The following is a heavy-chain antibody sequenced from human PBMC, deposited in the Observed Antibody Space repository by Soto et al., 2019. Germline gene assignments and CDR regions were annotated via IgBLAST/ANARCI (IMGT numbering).Heavy chain of an antibody. CDR3: ARGVMVLGLPYYYGMDV. V-gene: IGHV4-59*01. J-gene: IGHJ6*02. CDR2: IYYSGST. CDR1: GGSISSYY. D-gene: IGHD3-10*01. Sequence: SETLSLTCTVSGGSISSYYWSWIRQPPGKGLEWIGYIYYSGSTNYNPSLKSRVTISVDTSKNQFSLKLSSVTAADTAVYYCARGVMVLGLPYYYGMDVWGQGTTVTVSS.